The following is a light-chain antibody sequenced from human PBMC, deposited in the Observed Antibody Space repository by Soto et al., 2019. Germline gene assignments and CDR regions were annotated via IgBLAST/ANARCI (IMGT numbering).Light chain of an antibody. J-gene: IGKJ1*01. Sequence: EIQITQYPSTLSASVGDRFTITCLASQSISSWLAWYQQKPGKAPNLLIYKAYSLESGVTSRFSGSGSGTEFTLTISSLQPDDFATYYCQPYNSYSGTVGPGTQVEIK. CDR2: KAY. V-gene: IGKV1-5*03. CDR1: QSISSW. CDR3: QPYNSYSGT.